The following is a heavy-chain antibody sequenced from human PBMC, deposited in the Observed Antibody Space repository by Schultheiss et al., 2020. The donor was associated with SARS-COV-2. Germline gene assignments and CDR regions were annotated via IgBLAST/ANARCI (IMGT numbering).Heavy chain of an antibody. V-gene: IGHV4-38-2*02. CDR2: IYHSGST. D-gene: IGHD1-26*01. CDR3: ARRGGSGSYYYYYYYMDV. J-gene: IGHJ6*03. Sequence: SETLSLTCTVSGGSISSYYWGWIRQPPGKGLEWIGSIYHSGSTYYNPSLKSRVTISVDTSKNQFSLKLSSVTAADTAVYYCARRGGSGSYYYYYYYMDVWGKGTTVTVSS. CDR1: GGSISSYY.